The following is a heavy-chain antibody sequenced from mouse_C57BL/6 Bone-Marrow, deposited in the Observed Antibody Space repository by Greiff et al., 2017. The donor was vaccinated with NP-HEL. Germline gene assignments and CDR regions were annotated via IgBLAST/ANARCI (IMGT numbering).Heavy chain of an antibody. Sequence: EVQGVESGGGLVQPKGSLKLSCAASGFSFNTYAMNWVRQAPGKGLEWVARIRSKSNNYATYYADSVKDRFTISRDDSESMLYLQMNNLKTEDTAMYYCVRHEGGSSRYFDVWGTGTTVTVSS. J-gene: IGHJ1*03. CDR1: GFSFNTYA. CDR2: IRSKSNNYAT. D-gene: IGHD1-1*01. V-gene: IGHV10-1*01. CDR3: VRHEGGSSRYFDV.